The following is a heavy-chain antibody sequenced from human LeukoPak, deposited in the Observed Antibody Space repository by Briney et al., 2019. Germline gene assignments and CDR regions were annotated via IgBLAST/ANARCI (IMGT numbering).Heavy chain of an antibody. CDR1: GGSFSGYY. Sequence: TSETLSLTCAVYGGSFSGYYWSWIRQPPGKGLEWIGEINHSGSTNYNPSLKSRVTISVDTSKNQFSLKLSSVTAADTVVYYCARGLRGMVRGVRDYYFDYWGQGTLVTVSS. CDR2: INHSGST. D-gene: IGHD3-10*01. V-gene: IGHV4-34*01. CDR3: ARGLRGMVRGVRDYYFDY. J-gene: IGHJ4*02.